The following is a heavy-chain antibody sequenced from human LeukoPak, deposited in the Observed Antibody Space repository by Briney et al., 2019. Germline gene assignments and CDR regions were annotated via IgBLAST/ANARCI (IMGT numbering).Heavy chain of an antibody. J-gene: IGHJ4*02. Sequence: NRGESLKISCKGSGYNFTNYWIGWVRQMPGKGLEWMGIIYPGDSDTTYSPSFQGQVTISADKSISTAYLQWSSLKASDTAMYYCARRRDGYNYVGTDYWGQGTLVTVSS. CDR1: GYNFTNYW. V-gene: IGHV5-51*01. D-gene: IGHD5-24*01. CDR3: ARRRDGYNYVGTDY. CDR2: IYPGDSDT.